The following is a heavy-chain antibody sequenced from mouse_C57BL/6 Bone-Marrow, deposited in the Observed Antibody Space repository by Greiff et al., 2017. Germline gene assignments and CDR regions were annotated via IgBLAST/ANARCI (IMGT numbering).Heavy chain of an antibody. CDR1: GYTFTSYW. CDR2: IHPNSGST. Sequence: QVQLKQPGAELVKPGASVKLSCKASGYTFTSYWMHWVKQRPGQGLEWIGMIHPNSGSTNYNEKFKSKATLTVDKSSSTAYMQLSSLTSEDSAVYYCARSAAQATADWYFDVWGTGTTVTVSS. V-gene: IGHV1-64*01. D-gene: IGHD3-2*02. J-gene: IGHJ1*03. CDR3: ARSAAQATADWYFDV.